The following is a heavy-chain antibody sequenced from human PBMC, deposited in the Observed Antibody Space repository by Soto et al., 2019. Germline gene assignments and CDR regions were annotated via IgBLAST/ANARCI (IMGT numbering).Heavy chain of an antibody. CDR2: ISSSGRTI. Sequence: EVQLVESGGGLVQPGGSRNLSGAAPGFTSVSFRMTGVRQAPGKGLEWVSYISSSGRTIYYADSVKGRFTISRDNAKNSLYLQMNSLRAEDTAVYYCARDLAAAILDYWGQGTLVTVSS. CDR3: ARDLAAAILDY. V-gene: IGHV3-48*01. CDR1: GFTSVSFR. D-gene: IGHD6-13*01. J-gene: IGHJ4*02.